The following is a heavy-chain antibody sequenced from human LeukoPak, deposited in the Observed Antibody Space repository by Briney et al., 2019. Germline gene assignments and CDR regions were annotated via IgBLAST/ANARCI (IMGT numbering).Heavy chain of an antibody. CDR1: GFTFSSYA. CDR2: ISYNGSNK. V-gene: IGHV3-30*01. D-gene: IGHD6-13*01. CDR3: ARDRREDGSSWYYSYYYMDV. J-gene: IGHJ6*03. Sequence: PGGSLRLSCAASGFTFSSYAMHWVRQAPGKGLEWVAVISYNGSNKNYADSVKGRFTISRDNSKNTLYLQMTSLRAEDTAVYYCARDRREDGSSWYYSYYYMDVWGKGTTVTVSS.